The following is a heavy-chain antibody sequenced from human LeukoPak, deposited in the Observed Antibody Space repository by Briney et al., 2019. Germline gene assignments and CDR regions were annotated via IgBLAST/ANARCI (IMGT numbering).Heavy chain of an antibody. CDR1: GGTFSSYA. CDR3: ARGRLGELLTNYYYYGMDV. D-gene: IGHD3-10*01. Sequence: SVKVSCKASGGTFSSYAISWVRQAPGQGLEWMGRIIPILGIANYAQKFQGRVTITADKSTSTAYMELSSLRSEDTAVYYCARGRLGELLTNYYYYGMDVWGQGTTVTVSS. CDR2: IIPILGIA. V-gene: IGHV1-69*04. J-gene: IGHJ6*02.